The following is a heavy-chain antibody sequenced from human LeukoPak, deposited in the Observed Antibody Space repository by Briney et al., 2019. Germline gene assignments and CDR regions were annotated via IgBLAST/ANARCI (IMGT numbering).Heavy chain of an antibody. CDR2: IRSKANGYTT. CDR3: TRLAGGDAFDI. J-gene: IGHJ3*02. Sequence: PGGSLRLSCAASGFTFSGSAMHWVRQASGKGLEWVGRIRSKANGYTTAYGASVKGRFTISRDDSQRATYVQMNSVKIEDTAVYYCTRLAGGDAFDIWGPGTMVTVSS. V-gene: IGHV3-73*01. CDR1: GFTFSGSA. D-gene: IGHD2-15*01.